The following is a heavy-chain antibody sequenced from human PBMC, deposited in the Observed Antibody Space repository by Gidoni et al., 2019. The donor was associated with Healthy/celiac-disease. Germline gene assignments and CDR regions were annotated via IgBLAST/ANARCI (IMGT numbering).Heavy chain of an antibody. D-gene: IGHD6-13*01. CDR2: INAGNGNT. Sequence: QVQLVQSGAEVKKPGASVKVSCKASGYTFTSYAMHWVRQAPGQRLEWMGWINAGNGNTKYSQKFQGRVTITRDTSASTAYMELSSLRSEDTAVYYCARDHGTGYYYYMDVWGKGTTVTVSS. CDR1: GYTFTSYA. J-gene: IGHJ6*03. V-gene: IGHV1-3*01. CDR3: ARDHGTGYYYYMDV.